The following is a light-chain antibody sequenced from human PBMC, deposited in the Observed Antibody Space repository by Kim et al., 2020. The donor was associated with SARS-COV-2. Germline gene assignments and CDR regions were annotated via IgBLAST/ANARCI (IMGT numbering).Light chain of an antibody. CDR2: EVS. CDR1: SSDVGSYNH. J-gene: IGLJ3*02. Sequence: QSVLTQPASVSGSPGQSITISCTGTSSDVGSYNHVSWYQQHTGKAPKLMIYEVSNRPSGVSTRFSGSKSGNTASLTISGLQAEDESDYYCCSYAGSCPYVFGGGTQLTVL. V-gene: IGLV2-23*02. CDR3: CSYAGSCPYV.